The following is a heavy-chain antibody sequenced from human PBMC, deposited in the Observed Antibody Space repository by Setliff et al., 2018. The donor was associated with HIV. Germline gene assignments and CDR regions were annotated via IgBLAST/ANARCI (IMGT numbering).Heavy chain of an antibody. Sequence: SVKVSCKASGYTFTSYAISWVRQAPGQGLEWMGGIIPILGIANYAQKFQGRVTITADKSTSTAYMELSSLRSDDTAVYCFARVPGDYDSTGYSPHDYWGQGTLVTVSS. D-gene: IGHD3-22*01. CDR3: ARVPGDYDSTGYSPHDY. V-gene: IGHV1-69*10. J-gene: IGHJ4*02. CDR2: IIPILGIA. CDR1: GYTFTSYA.